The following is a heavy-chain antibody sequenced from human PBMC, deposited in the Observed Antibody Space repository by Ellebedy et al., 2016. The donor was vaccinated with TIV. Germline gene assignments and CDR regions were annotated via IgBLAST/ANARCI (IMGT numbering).Heavy chain of an antibody. Sequence: GESLKISCVASGFTFSSYAMHWVRQAPGKGLEWVAVIWYDAFNKYYADSVKGRFTISRDNSKNTLYLQMDSLRAEDTAVYYCAREQSPYYDILTDSFDYWGQGSLVTVSS. V-gene: IGHV3-33*08. CDR2: IWYDAFNK. CDR3: AREQSPYYDILTDSFDY. CDR1: GFTFSSYA. J-gene: IGHJ4*02. D-gene: IGHD3-9*01.